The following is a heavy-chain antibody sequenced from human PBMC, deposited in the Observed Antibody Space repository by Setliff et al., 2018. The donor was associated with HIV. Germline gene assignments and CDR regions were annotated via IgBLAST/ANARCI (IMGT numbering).Heavy chain of an antibody. CDR1: GFTFSSYA. Sequence: GGSLRLSCAASGFTFSSYAMSWVRQAPGKGLEWVSYIRSGSGTVYYADSVRGRFTMSRDNAKNSLYLQMNSLRAEDTAVYYCARDWPGYGFDIWGQGTMVTVSS. CDR2: IRSGSGTV. CDR3: ARDWPGYGFDI. J-gene: IGHJ3*02. V-gene: IGHV3-48*01. D-gene: IGHD7-27*01.